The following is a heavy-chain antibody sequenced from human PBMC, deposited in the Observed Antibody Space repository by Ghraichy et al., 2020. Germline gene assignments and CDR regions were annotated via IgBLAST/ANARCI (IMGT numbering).Heavy chain of an antibody. J-gene: IGHJ6*03. Sequence: ETLSLTCTVSGGSISSYYWNWIRQPPGRGLEWIGYIYYNGNTNYNPSLKSRVTISKDTSNNQFSLRLSSVTAADTAVYYCARGLNSGHYYYYYMDVWGKGTTVTVSS. D-gene: IGHD1-26*01. CDR2: IYYNGNT. CDR3: ARGLNSGHYYYYYMDV. V-gene: IGHV4-59*01. CDR1: GGSISSYY.